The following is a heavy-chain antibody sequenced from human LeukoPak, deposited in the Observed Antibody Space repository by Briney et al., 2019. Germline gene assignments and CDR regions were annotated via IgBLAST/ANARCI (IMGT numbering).Heavy chain of an antibody. V-gene: IGHV4-39*01. D-gene: IGHD3-9*01. Sequence: SETLSLTCAVSGASISSSNWWSWVRQSPGKGLEWIGSMYYSGSPYYNPSLMSRVTISVDTSKTQFSLELNSMTAADTALYYCARQRETGQFDYWGQGTLVSVSS. CDR3: ARQRETGQFDY. CDR2: MYYSGSP. J-gene: IGHJ4*02. CDR1: GASISSSNW.